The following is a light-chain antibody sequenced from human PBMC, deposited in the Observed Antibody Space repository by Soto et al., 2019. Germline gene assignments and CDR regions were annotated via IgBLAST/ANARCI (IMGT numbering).Light chain of an antibody. CDR3: QQYNNWPPWT. V-gene: IGKV3-15*01. Sequence: EIVMTQSPATLSVSPGERATLSVTASQSVSSNLAWYQQKPGQAPRLLIYGASTRATGIPARFSGSGSGTEFTLTISSLQSEDFAVYYCQQYNNWPPWTFGQGTKVEIK. J-gene: IGKJ1*01. CDR2: GAS. CDR1: QSVSSN.